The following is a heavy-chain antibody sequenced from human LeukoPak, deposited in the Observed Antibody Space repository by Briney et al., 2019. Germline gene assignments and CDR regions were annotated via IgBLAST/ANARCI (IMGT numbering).Heavy chain of an antibody. CDR1: GFTSSYA. V-gene: IGHV3-23*01. CDR2: ISGSGGST. D-gene: IGHD2-15*01. J-gene: IGHJ6*02. Sequence: LPGGSLRLSCAASGFTSSYAMSWVRQAPGKGLEWVSAISGSGGSTYYADSVKGRFTISRDNSKNTLYLQMNSLRAEDTAVYYCAREGYCSGGSCYSAPLKRAPGGYYGMDVWGQGTTVTVSS. CDR3: AREGYCSGGSCYSAPLKRAPGGYYGMDV.